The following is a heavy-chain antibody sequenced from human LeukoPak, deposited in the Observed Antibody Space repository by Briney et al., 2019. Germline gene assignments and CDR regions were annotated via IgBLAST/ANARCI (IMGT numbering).Heavy chain of an antibody. J-gene: IGHJ4*02. V-gene: IGHV4-4*07. D-gene: IGHD6-13*01. CDR1: GVSISNFY. CDR3: ARETTGAGAARPFDY. CDR2: IYTSWST. Sequence: SETLSLTCTVSGVSISNFYWSWIRQPAGQALEWIGRIYTSWSTNYNPSLKSRVTMSVDTSKNQFSLKLSSVTAADTAVYYCARETTGAGAARPFDYWGQGTLVAVSS.